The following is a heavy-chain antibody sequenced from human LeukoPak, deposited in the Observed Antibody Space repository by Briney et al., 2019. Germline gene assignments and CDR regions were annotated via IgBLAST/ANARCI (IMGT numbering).Heavy chain of an antibody. CDR2: INPNSGGT. CDR1: GYTFTGYY. V-gene: IGHV1-2*02. J-gene: IGHJ5*02. Sequence: ASVKVSCKASGYTFTGYYMHWVRQAPGQGLEWMGWINPNSGGTNYAQKFQGRVTMTTDTSTSTAYMELRSLRSDDTAVYYCARDSDWFDPWGQGTLVTVSS. CDR3: ARDSDWFDP.